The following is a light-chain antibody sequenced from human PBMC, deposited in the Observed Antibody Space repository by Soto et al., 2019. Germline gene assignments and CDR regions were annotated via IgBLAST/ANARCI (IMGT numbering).Light chain of an antibody. CDR3: QQYNNWPPWT. CDR2: GAS. J-gene: IGKJ1*01. CDR1: QSISSN. V-gene: IGKV3-15*01. Sequence: EIVMTQSPATLSASPGERVTLSCRASQSISSNLAWYQQKPGQTPRLLIYGASTRATGFTARFSGSGSGTEFTLTISSLQSEDFAVYYCQQYNNWPPWTFGQGTKVEIK.